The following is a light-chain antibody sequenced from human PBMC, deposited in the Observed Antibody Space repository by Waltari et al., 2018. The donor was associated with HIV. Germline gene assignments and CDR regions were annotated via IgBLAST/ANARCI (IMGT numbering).Light chain of an antibody. Sequence: LTQPASVSGSPGQSITISCTGSSRDVGTYNYISWYQQHPGTVPKLIIYDVKERPSGVSDRFSGSKSGTTASLTISGLQAEDEADYYCCSFANPNFLFGSGTKVTVL. CDR1: SRDVGTYNY. J-gene: IGLJ1*01. CDR3: CSFANPNFL. CDR2: DVK. V-gene: IGLV2-23*02.